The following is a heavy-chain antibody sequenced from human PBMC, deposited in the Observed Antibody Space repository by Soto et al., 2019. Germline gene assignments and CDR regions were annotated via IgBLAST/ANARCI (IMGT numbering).Heavy chain of an antibody. CDR2: IKHSGVT. J-gene: IGHJ4*02. D-gene: IGHD2-8*02. Sequence: SETLSLTCAVYGGSFSGYYWSWIRQPPGKGLEWLGDIKHSGVTYYNPSLKSRVTVSLDTSKNQFSLKLSSVTAADTGVYYCARLVGDYFDYWGQGTLVTVS. V-gene: IGHV4-34*01. CDR3: ARLVGDYFDY. CDR1: GGSFSGYY.